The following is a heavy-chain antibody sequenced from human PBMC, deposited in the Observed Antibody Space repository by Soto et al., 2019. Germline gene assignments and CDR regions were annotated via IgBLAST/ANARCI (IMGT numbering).Heavy chain of an antibody. CDR1: GYPVTAYY. V-gene: IGHV1-2*01. CDR2: INPVTGAA. D-gene: IGHD3-3*01. Sequence: QLHLVQSGAVVKKPGASVTVSCSASGYPVTAYYMHWVRQAPGRGLEWMGGINPVTGAAKYTQTIQGRVTIAGAMSASTVFMQVSALASADTVVVYGARGGRVGVAGSAAFDMWGQGILVNVSS. CDR3: ARGGRVGVAGSAAFDM. J-gene: IGHJ3*02.